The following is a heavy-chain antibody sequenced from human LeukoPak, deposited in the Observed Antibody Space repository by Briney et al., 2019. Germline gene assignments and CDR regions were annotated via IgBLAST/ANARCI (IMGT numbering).Heavy chain of an antibody. CDR1: GGSISSYY. D-gene: IGHD6-13*01. Sequence: PSETLSLTCTVSGGSISSYYWSWIRQPAGKGLEWIGRIYTSGSTNYNPFLKSRVTMSVDTSKNQFSLKLSSVTAADTAVYYCARGVNYIAAAGYYYYGMDVWGQGTTVTVSS. CDR2: IYTSGST. CDR3: ARGVNYIAAAGYYYYGMDV. V-gene: IGHV4-4*07. J-gene: IGHJ6*02.